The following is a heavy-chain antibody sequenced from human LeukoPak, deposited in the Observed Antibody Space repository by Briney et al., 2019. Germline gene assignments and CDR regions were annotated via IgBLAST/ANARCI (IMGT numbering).Heavy chain of an antibody. CDR1: GFTFMTYA. J-gene: IGHJ4*02. Sequence: GGSLRLSCSASGFTFMTYAMHWVRQAPGKGLEYVSAISSNGGTTYYADSVKGRFAISRDNSKNTLYLQMSSLRAEDTAVYYCVKASRSSSWYFDYWSQGTLVTVSS. CDR3: VKASRSSSWYFDY. CDR2: ISSNGGTT. V-gene: IGHV3-64D*08. D-gene: IGHD6-13*01.